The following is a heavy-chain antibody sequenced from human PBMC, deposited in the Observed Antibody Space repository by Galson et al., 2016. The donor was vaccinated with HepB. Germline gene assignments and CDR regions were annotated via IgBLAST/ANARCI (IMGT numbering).Heavy chain of an antibody. D-gene: IGHD2-2*01. V-gene: IGHV4-34*01. CDR1: GGSFSGYY. Sequence: ETLSLTCAVYGGSFSGYYWSCIRQPPGKGLEWIGEINHSGSTNYNPSLESRVTISVDESKNQFSLNLTSVTAADTAVYYCARDCSSTSCFDFWGQGPLVTVSS. CDR3: ARDCSSTSCFDF. J-gene: IGHJ4*02. CDR2: INHSGST.